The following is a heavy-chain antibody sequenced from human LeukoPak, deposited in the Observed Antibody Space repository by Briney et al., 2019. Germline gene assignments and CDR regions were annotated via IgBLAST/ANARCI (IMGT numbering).Heavy chain of an antibody. CDR2: TYYRGST. Sequence: SETLSLTCTVSGGSISNYHWSWIRQPPGKGLGWIGYTYYRGSTKYNPSLESRVTISVDMSKNQVSLKLNSVTAADTAVYYCVRVQADGHSDIWGQGTMVTVSS. D-gene: IGHD5-24*01. J-gene: IGHJ3*02. CDR1: GGSISNYH. V-gene: IGHV4-59*01. CDR3: VRVQADGHSDI.